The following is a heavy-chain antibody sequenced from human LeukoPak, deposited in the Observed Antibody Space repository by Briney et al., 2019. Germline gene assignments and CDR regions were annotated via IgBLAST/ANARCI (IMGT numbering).Heavy chain of an antibody. V-gene: IGHV3-30*18. CDR1: GFTFSNYG. J-gene: IGHJ4*02. CDR3: AKPIEYTSSSGFDY. D-gene: IGHD6-6*01. CDR2: ISYDGSNK. Sequence: PGRSLRLSCAASGFTFSNYGMHWVRQAPGKGLEWVAVISYDGSNKYYADSVKGRFTISRDNSKNTLYLQMKSLRAEDTAVYYCAKPIEYTSSSGFDYWGQGTLVTVSS.